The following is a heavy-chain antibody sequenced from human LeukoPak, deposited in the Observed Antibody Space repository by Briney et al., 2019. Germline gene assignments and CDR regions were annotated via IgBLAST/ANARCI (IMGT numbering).Heavy chain of an antibody. CDR2: INPNSGGT. Sequence: ASVTVSCKASGYTFTVYYMHWVRQAPGQGLEWMGWINPNSGGTNYAQKFQGWVTMTRDTSISTAYMELSRLGSDDTAVYYCARGNRWFGELSFDYWGQGTLVTVSS. CDR1: GYTFTVYY. V-gene: IGHV1-2*04. J-gene: IGHJ4*02. D-gene: IGHD3-10*01. CDR3: ARGNRWFGELSFDY.